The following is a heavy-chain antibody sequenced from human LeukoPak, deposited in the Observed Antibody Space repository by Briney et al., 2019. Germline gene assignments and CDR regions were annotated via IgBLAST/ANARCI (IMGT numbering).Heavy chain of an antibody. J-gene: IGHJ5*02. CDR2: INPNSGGT. CDR3: ARFSSRLGWFDP. V-gene: IGHV1-2*02. Sequence: GASVKVSCKASGDTFNVYFMHWVRQAPGQGLEWMGWINPNSGGTNYPQKFQGRVTITRNTSISTAYMELSRLRSDDTAVNYCARFSSRLGWFDPWGQGTLVTVSS. D-gene: IGHD2-2*01. CDR1: GDTFNVYF.